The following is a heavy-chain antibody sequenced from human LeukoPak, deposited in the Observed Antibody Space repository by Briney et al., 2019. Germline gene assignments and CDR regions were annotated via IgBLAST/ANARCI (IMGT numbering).Heavy chain of an antibody. CDR1: GGSFSGYY. D-gene: IGHD3-22*01. CDR3: ARGYLGIYYDSSGYYGAHFDY. V-gene: IGHV4-34*01. J-gene: IGHJ4*02. Sequence: PSETLSLTCAVYGGSFSGYYWSWIRQPPGKGLEWIGEINHSGSTNYNPSLKSRVTISVDTSKNQFSLKLSSVTAADTAVYYCARGYLGIYYDSSGYYGAHFDYWGQGTLVTVSS. CDR2: INHSGST.